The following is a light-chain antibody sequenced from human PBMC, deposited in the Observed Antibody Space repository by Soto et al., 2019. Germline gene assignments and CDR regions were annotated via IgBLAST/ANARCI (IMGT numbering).Light chain of an antibody. CDR3: QQYNNWRT. CDR1: QSVSSS. CDR2: GAS. Sequence: EIVMTQSPATLSVSPWERATLSCRASQSVSSSLAWYQQKPGQAPRLLIYGASTRATGIPARFSGSGSGTEFTLTISSLQSEDFAVYYCQQYNNWRTFGQGTKVDIK. J-gene: IGKJ1*01. V-gene: IGKV3-15*01.